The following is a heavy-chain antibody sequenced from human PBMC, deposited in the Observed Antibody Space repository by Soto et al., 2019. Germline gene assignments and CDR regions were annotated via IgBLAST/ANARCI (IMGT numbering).Heavy chain of an antibody. J-gene: IGHJ6*02. V-gene: IGHV1-46*01. CDR3: ARIVAATTPLYYYYGMDV. CDR1: GYTFTSYY. Sequence: QVQLVQSGAEVKKPGASVKVSCKASGYTFTSYYMHWVRQAPGQGLEWMGIISPSGGSTSYAQKFQGRVTMTRDTATSTVYMELSSLRSEDTAVYYCARIVAATTPLYYYYGMDVWGQGTTVTVSS. D-gene: IGHD2-15*01. CDR2: ISPSGGST.